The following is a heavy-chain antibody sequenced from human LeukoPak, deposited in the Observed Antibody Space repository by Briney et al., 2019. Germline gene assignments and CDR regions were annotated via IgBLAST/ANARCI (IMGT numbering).Heavy chain of an antibody. V-gene: IGHV3-7*01. CDR1: GFTFSSYW. Sequence: AGGSLRLSCAASGFTFSSYWMSWVRQAPGKGLDWVANIKQDGSEKYYVDSVKGRFTISRDNAKNSLYLQMNSLRAEDTAVYYCARDDCSSISCYHNWFDPWGQGTLVTVSS. D-gene: IGHD2-2*01. J-gene: IGHJ5*02. CDR2: IKQDGSEK. CDR3: ARDDCSSISCYHNWFDP.